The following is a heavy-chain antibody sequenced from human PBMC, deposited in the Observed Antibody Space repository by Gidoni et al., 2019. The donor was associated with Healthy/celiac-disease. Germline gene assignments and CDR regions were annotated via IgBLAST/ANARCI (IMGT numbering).Heavy chain of an antibody. Sequence: EVQLLESGGGLVKPGGSLRLSCAASGFTFSSYSMNWVRQAPGKGLEWVSSISSSSSYIYYADSVKGRFTISRDNAKNSLYLQMNSLRAEDTAVYYCARAAYGSGSYYTVFDYWGQGTLVTVSS. CDR2: ISSSSSYI. D-gene: IGHD3-10*01. CDR3: ARAAYGSGSYYTVFDY. CDR1: GFTFSSYS. V-gene: IGHV3-21*01. J-gene: IGHJ4*02.